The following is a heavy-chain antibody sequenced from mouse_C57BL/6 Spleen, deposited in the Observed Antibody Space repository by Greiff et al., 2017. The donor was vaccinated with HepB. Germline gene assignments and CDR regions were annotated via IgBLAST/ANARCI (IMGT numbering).Heavy chain of an antibody. CDR3: ARSYEGYFDV. CDR1: GFTFSSYA. D-gene: IGHD1-1*01. CDR2: ISAGGSYT. J-gene: IGHJ1*03. Sequence: EVKLVESGGGLVKPGGSLKLSCAASGFTFSSYAMSWVRQTPEKRLEWVATISAGGSYTYYTDNVKGRFTISRDKAKNNLYMQMSHLKSEDTAMYYCARSYEGYFDVWGTGTTVTVSS. V-gene: IGHV5-4*03.